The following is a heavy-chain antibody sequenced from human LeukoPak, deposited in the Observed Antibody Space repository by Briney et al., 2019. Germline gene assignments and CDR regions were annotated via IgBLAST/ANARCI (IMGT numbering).Heavy chain of an antibody. Sequence: ASVKVSCKASGYTFTSYGISWVRQAPGQGLEWMGWISAYNGNTNYAQKLQGRVTMTTDTSTSTAYMELRSLRSDDTAVYYCARERTRGEGWLLLRFPDYWGQGTLVTVSS. CDR3: ARERTRGEGWLLLRFPDY. CDR1: GYTFTSYG. J-gene: IGHJ4*02. D-gene: IGHD3-22*01. CDR2: ISAYNGNT. V-gene: IGHV1-18*01.